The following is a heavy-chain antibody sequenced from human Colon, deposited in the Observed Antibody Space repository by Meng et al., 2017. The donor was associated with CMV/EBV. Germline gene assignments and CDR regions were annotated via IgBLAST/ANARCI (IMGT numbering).Heavy chain of an antibody. CDR3: SSLYCTSTSCLNY. V-gene: IGHV4-59*01. D-gene: IGHD2-2*01. J-gene: IGHJ4*02. CDR2: IYYSGST. Sequence: GSLRLSCSVSGGSINNYYWNWIRQPPGNGLEWIGYIYYSGSTNYNPSLKSRATISIDTSKNQIALKLSSVTAADTAVYYCSSLYCTSTSCLNYWGQGALVTVSS. CDR1: GGSINNYY.